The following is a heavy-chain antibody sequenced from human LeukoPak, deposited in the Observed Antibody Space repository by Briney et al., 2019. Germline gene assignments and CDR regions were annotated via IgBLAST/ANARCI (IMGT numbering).Heavy chain of an antibody. CDR1: GFTFSSNS. CDR3: ARAITMVRGVNDAFDI. D-gene: IGHD3-10*01. V-gene: IGHV3-21*01. Sequence: GGSLRLSCAASGFTFSSNSMNWVRQVPGKGLDWVSSISSTSSNTYYADSVKGRFTISRDNAKNSLYLQMNSLRAEDTAVYYCARAITMVRGVNDAFDIWGQGTMVTVSS. J-gene: IGHJ3*02. CDR2: ISSTSSNT.